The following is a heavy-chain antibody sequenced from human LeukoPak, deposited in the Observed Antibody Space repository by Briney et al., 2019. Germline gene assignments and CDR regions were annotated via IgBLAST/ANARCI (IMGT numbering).Heavy chain of an antibody. V-gene: IGHV1-46*01. J-gene: IGHJ4*01. CDR2: INPSGGT. CDR3: GREGVAGTGLDY. D-gene: IGHD6-13*01. Sequence: ASVTVSCKASGYTFSIYNMHWVRQAPGQGLEWMGIINPSGGTSYAQKLQGRITMTRDTSTSILYMELSRLKSEDTAVYYCGREGVAGTGLDYWGQGTLVTVSS. CDR1: GYTFSIYN.